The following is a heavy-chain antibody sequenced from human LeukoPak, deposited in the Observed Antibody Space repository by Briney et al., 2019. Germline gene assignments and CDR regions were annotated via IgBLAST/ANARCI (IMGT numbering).Heavy chain of an antibody. D-gene: IGHD3-22*01. CDR3: ARGANSYYYDSSGYPKRNFDY. CDR2: INHGGST. J-gene: IGHJ4*02. V-gene: IGHV4-34*01. Sequence: SETLSLTCAVYGGSSSDYFWSWIRQPPGKGLEWIGEINHGGSTNYNPSLKSRITISVDTSKNQFSLKLSSVTAADTAVYYCARGANSYYYDSSGYPKRNFDYWGQGTLVTVSS. CDR1: GGSSSDYF.